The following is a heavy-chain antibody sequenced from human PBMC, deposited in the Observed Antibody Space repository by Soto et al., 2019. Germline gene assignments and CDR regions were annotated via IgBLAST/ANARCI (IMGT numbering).Heavy chain of an antibody. CDR2: VSGSGAST. Sequence: GGSLRLSCVASGFTLSRTTMSWDRQAPGKGLEWVSTVSGSGASTNYADSVKGRFTISRDNSKNTVYLQMNSLRPEDTAIYYCVKRGDNYDYWGQGTWVTVSS. J-gene: IGHJ4*02. D-gene: IGHD5-12*01. CDR3: VKRGDNYDY. V-gene: IGHV3-23*01. CDR1: GFTLSRTT.